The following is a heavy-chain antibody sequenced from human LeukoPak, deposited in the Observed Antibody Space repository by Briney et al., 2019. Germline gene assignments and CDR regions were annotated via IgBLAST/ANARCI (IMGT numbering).Heavy chain of an antibody. CDR3: ASGSSTSWFDGNWFDP. J-gene: IGHJ5*02. CDR2: IYYSGST. V-gene: IGHV4-31*01. CDR1: GGSISSGGYY. Sequence: SQTLSLTCTVSGGSISSGGYYWSWIRQHPGKGLEWIGYIYYSGSTYYNPSLKSQVTISVDTSKNQFSLKLSSVTAADTAVYYCASGSSTSWFDGNWFDPWGQGTLVTVSS. D-gene: IGHD2-2*01.